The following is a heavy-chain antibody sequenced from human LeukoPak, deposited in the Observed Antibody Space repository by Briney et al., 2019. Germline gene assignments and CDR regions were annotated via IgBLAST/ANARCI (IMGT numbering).Heavy chain of an antibody. CDR3: AREDLSSGYLMGAFDI. CDR1: GFTFSSSA. CDR2: ISHDGSNK. V-gene: IGHV3-30*01. D-gene: IGHD3-22*01. J-gene: IGHJ3*02. Sequence: GRSLRLSCAASGFTFSSSAMHWVRQAPGKGLEWVAVISHDGSNKDYADSVKGRFTISRDNSKNTLYPQMNSLRAEDTAVYYCAREDLSSGYLMGAFDIWGQGTMVTVSS.